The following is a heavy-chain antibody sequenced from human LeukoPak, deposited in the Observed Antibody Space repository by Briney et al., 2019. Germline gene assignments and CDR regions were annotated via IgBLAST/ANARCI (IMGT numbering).Heavy chain of an antibody. CDR2: FDPEDGET. V-gene: IGHV1-24*01. CDR3: TITMVRGVITDPDY. Sequence: ASVKVSCKVSGYTLTELSMHWVRQAPGKGLEWMGGFDPEDGETIYAQKFQGRVTMTEDISTDTAYMELSSLRSEDTAVYYCTITMVRGVITDPDYWGQGTLVTVSS. CDR1: GYTLTELS. J-gene: IGHJ4*02. D-gene: IGHD3-10*01.